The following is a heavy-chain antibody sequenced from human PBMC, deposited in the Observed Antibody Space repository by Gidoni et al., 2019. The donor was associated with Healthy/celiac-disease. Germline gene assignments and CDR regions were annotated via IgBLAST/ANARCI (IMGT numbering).Heavy chain of an antibody. D-gene: IGHD3-10*01. CDR3: ARDAAEVLLWFGELLLYFDY. J-gene: IGHJ4*02. Sequence: QVQLVESGGGVVQPGRSLRLSCAASVFTFSSNGMHWVGQAPGKGLEWVAVIWYDGSNKYYADSVKGRFTISRDNSKNTLYLQMNSLRAEDTAVYYCARDAAEVLLWFGELLLYFDYWGQGTLVTVSS. CDR2: IWYDGSNK. CDR1: VFTFSSNG. V-gene: IGHV3-33*01.